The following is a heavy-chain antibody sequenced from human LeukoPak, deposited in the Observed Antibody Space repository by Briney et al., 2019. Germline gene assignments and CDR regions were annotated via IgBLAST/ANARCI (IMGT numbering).Heavy chain of an antibody. CDR1: GYTFTAFH. V-gene: IGHV1-2*02. J-gene: IGHJ4*02. D-gene: IGHD3-16*01. CDR2: INPNSGDT. CDR3: TTSPGDPFDY. Sequence: ASVKVSCKASGYTFTAFHIHWVRQAPGQGLEYMGWINPNSGDTNYAQKFQGRVTMTRDTSISTAYMELSSLRFDDTAVYYCTTSPGDPFDYWGQGTLVTVSS.